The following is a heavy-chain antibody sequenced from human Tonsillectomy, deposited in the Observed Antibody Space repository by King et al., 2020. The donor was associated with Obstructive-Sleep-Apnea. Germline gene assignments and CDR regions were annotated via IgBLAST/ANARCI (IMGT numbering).Heavy chain of an antibody. CDR2: IYHSGTT. CDR3: ARDDIVVIPGRAFDI. CDR1: GYSISSGYY. J-gene: IGHJ3*02. Sequence: VQLVESGPGLVKPSETLSLTCTISGYSISSGYYWGWIRQPPGKGLEWIGSIYHSGTTYYNPSLKSRVTISVDTSKNQFSLKLSSVTAADTAVYYCARDDIVVIPGRAFDIWGQGTMVTVSS. V-gene: IGHV4-38-2*02. D-gene: IGHD2-2*01.